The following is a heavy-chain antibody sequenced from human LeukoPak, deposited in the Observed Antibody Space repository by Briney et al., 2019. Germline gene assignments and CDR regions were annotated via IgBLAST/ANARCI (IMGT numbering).Heavy chain of an antibody. D-gene: IGHD6-19*01. J-gene: IGHJ4*02. CDR2: ISSSSSTI. CDR3: AREILGIAVAGSFDY. Sequence: GGSLRLSCAASGFTFSSYSMNWVRQAPGKGLEWVSYISSSSSTIYYADSVKGRFTISRDNAKNSLYLQMNSLRAEDTAVYYCAREILGIAVAGSFDYWGQGTLVTVSS. CDR1: GFTFSSYS. V-gene: IGHV3-48*04.